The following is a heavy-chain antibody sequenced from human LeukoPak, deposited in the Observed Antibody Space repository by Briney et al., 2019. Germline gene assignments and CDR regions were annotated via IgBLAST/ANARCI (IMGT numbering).Heavy chain of an antibody. CDR1: GYTFNGDY. J-gene: IGHJ4*02. CDR2: INPNSGDT. V-gene: IGHV1-2*02. CDR3: ARPDGDTGGNYGC. Sequence: ASVKVSCKASGYTFNGDYMHWVRQAPGRGPEWMGWINPNSGDTNYAQKFQGRVTMTRDTSISTAYMELSRLRSDDTAVYYCARPDGDTGGNYGCWGQGTLVTVSS. D-gene: IGHD4-23*01.